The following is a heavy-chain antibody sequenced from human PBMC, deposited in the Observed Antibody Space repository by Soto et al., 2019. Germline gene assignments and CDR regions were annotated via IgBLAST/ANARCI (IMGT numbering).Heavy chain of an antibody. CDR1: GGSISSYY. CDR3: ARGLYFYCPFEY. Sequence: SETLSLTCTVSGGSISSYYWSWIRQPPGKGLEWIGYIYYSGSTNYNPSLKSRVTISVDTSKNQFSLKLSSVTAADTAVYYCARGLYFYCPFEYGGQGTLVTVSS. CDR2: IYYSGST. V-gene: IGHV4-59*01. D-gene: IGHD3-16*01. J-gene: IGHJ4*02.